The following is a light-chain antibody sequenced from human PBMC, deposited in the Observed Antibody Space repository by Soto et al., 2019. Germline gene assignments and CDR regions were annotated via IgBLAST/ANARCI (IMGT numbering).Light chain of an antibody. J-gene: IGKJ4*01. CDR3: QQYGSSLP. CDR2: GAS. CDR1: QSVSSSY. V-gene: IGKV3-20*01. Sequence: EIVFTQSPGTLSLSPGERATLSCRASQSVSSSYLGWYQQKPGQAPRLLIYGASSRATGIPDRFSGSGSGTDFTLTISRLEPEDFAVYYCQQYGSSLPFGG.